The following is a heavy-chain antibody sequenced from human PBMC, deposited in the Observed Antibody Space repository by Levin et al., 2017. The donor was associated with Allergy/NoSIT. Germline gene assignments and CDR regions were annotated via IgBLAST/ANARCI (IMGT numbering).Heavy chain of an antibody. Sequence: PSETLSLTCTVSGGSITSYYWSWIRQPPGKGLEWIGYIYYSGSTNYNPSLKSRVTISVDTSKNQFSLKLSSVTAADTAVYFCARGRGVRREFDYWGQGTLVTVSS. CDR1: GGSITSYY. CDR3: ARGRGVRREFDY. V-gene: IGHV4-59*01. J-gene: IGHJ4*02. CDR2: IYYSGST. D-gene: IGHD3-10*01.